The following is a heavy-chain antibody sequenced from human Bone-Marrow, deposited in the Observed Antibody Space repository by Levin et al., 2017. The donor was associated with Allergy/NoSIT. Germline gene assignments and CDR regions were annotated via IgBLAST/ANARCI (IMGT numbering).Heavy chain of an antibody. Sequence: GESLKISCKASGYTFRTYYMSWVRQAPGQGPEWMGIFNPTDGSTSYAQRFRGRVIMTGDTSTSTVYMELSSLTSDDTAIYYCARAADTTGLLGYWGQGTLVAVSS. CDR1: GYTFRTYY. D-gene: IGHD4-17*01. CDR2: FNPTDGST. V-gene: IGHV1-46*01. J-gene: IGHJ4*02. CDR3: ARAADTTGLLGY.